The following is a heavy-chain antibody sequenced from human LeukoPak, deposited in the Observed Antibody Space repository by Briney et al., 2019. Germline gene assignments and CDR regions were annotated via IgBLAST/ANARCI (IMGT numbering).Heavy chain of an antibody. Sequence: GGSLRLSCAASGFTFSSYWMNWVRQAPGKGLVWVSRIAGDGSSTTYADSVKGRFSISRDNAKNTLYLQMNSLRVEDTAVYYCARGRPHGNDYWGQGTLVTVSS. J-gene: IGHJ4*02. CDR1: GFTFSSYW. CDR3: ARGRPHGNDY. CDR2: IAGDGSST. V-gene: IGHV3-74*01. D-gene: IGHD4-23*01.